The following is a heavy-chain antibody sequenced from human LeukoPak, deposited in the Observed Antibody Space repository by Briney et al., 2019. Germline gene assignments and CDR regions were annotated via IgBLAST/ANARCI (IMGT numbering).Heavy chain of an antibody. Sequence: GGSLRLSCAASGFTFSSSAMSWVRQAPGKGLEWVSAISNNGGYTYYADSVKGRFTISRDNARNTLSLHMISLRAEDTAVYFCVRDGDAYNFDFWGQGVLVTVSS. CDR3: VRDGDAYNFDF. CDR2: ISNNGGYT. J-gene: IGHJ4*02. V-gene: IGHV3-23*01. D-gene: IGHD5-24*01. CDR1: GFTFSSSA.